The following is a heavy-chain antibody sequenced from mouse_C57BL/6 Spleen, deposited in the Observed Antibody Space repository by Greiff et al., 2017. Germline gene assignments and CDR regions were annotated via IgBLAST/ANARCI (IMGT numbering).Heavy chain of an antibody. CDR3: ARDPYYDYGAY. D-gene: IGHD2-4*01. CDR2: ISYDGSN. CDR1: GYSITSGYY. Sequence: VQLKESGPGLVKPSQSLSLTCSVTGYSITSGYYWNWIRQFPGNKLEWMGYISYDGSNNYNPSLKNRISITRDTSKNQFFLKLNSVTTEDTATYYCARDPYYDYGAYWGQGTLVTVSA. V-gene: IGHV3-6*01. J-gene: IGHJ3*01.